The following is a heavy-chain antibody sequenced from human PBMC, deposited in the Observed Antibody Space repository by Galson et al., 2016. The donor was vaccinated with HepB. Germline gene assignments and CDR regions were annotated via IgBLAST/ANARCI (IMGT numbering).Heavy chain of an antibody. V-gene: IGHV3-53*01. CDR1: GFTVSNNF. CDR2: IYSGGGT. J-gene: IGHJ6*02. CDR3: ARDPGFRNGMNV. Sequence: SLRLSCAASGFTVSNNFMRWVRQAPGKGLEWVSLIYSGGGTHYVDSVKGRFIISRDNSKNTLYLQMNNLRAEDTAVYYCARDPGFRNGMNVWGQGTTVTVSS.